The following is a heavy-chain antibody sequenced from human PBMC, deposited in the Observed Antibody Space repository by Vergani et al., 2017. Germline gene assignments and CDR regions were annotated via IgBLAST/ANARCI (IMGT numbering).Heavy chain of an antibody. Sequence: QMQLVQSGAEVKKTGSSVKVSCKASGYTFTYRYLHWVRQAPGQALEWMGWITPFNGNTNYAQKFQDRVTITRDRSMSTAYMELSSLRSEDTAMYYCARGLDTAMANYYYYYMDVWGKGTTVTVSS. D-gene: IGHD5-18*01. CDR3: ARGLDTAMANYYYYYMDV. CDR1: GYTFTYRY. V-gene: IGHV1-45*02. J-gene: IGHJ6*03. CDR2: ITPFNGNT.